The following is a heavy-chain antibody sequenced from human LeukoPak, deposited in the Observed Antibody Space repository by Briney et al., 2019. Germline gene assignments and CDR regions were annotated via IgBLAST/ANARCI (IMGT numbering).Heavy chain of an antibody. Sequence: GESLKISWKGSGYSFTSYWIGWVRQMPGKGLEWMGIIYPGDSDTRYSPPFQGQVTISADKSISTAYLQWSSLKASDTALYYCARQYSNYVGWFDPWGQGTLVTVSS. V-gene: IGHV5-51*01. CDR2: IYPGDSDT. CDR1: GYSFTSYW. D-gene: IGHD4-11*01. CDR3: ARQYSNYVGWFDP. J-gene: IGHJ5*02.